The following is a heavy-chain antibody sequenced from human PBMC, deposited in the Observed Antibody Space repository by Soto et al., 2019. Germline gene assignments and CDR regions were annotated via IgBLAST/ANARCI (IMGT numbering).Heavy chain of an antibody. CDR3: AREWHYYYDSSGYHFDY. Sequence: QVQLVQSGAEVKKPGSSVKVSCKASGGTFSSYTISWVRQAPGQGLEWMGRIIPILGIANYAQKFQGRVKITADKFTSTAYMELSSLRSEDTAVYYCAREWHYYYDSSGYHFDYWGQGTLVTVSS. J-gene: IGHJ4*02. CDR1: GGTFSSYT. CDR2: IIPILGIA. V-gene: IGHV1-69*08. D-gene: IGHD3-22*01.